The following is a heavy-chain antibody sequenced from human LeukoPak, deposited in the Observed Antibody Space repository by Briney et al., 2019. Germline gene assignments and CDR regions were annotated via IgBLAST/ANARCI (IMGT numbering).Heavy chain of an antibody. CDR1: GFTFSSYS. V-gene: IGHV3-21*01. Sequence: TGGSLRLSCAASGFTFSSYSMNWVRQAPGKGLEWVSSISSSSSYIYYADSVKGRFTISRDNAKNSLYLQMNSLRAEDTAVYYCARIRGYCSSTSCFNDHWGQGTLVTVSS. D-gene: IGHD2-2*01. J-gene: IGHJ4*02. CDR2: ISSSSSYI. CDR3: ARIRGYCSSTSCFNDH.